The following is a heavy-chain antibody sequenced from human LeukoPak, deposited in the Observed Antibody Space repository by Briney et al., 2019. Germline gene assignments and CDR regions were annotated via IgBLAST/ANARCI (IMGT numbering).Heavy chain of an antibody. V-gene: IGHV3-48*04. CDR1: GFTFTTYS. Sequence: GGSLRLSCAASGFTFTTYSMNWVRQAPGRGLEWLSYIRSSGTTTYYADSVKGRFTISRDNAKNLLFLQMNSLRAEDTAVYYCAREVGYCSSTSCPDAFDIWGQGTMVTVSS. CDR3: AREVGYCSSTSCPDAFDI. J-gene: IGHJ3*02. CDR2: IRSSGTTT. D-gene: IGHD2-2*01.